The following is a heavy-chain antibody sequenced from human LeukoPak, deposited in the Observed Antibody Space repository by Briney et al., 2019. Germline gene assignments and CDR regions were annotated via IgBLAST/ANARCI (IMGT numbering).Heavy chain of an antibody. D-gene: IGHD6-19*01. CDR3: AKDVIAVAGRRIDY. Sequence: SETLSLTCAVYGGSFSGYYWSWIRQPPGKGLEWIGEINHSGSTNYNPSLKSRVTISVDTSKNQFSLKLSSVTAADTAVYYCAKDVIAVAGRRIDYWGQGTLVTVSS. J-gene: IGHJ4*02. V-gene: IGHV4-34*01. CDR1: GGSFSGYY. CDR2: INHSGST.